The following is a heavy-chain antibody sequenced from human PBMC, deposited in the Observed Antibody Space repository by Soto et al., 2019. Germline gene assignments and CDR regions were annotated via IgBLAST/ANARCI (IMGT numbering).Heavy chain of an antibody. Sequence: QVQLQQWGAGLLKPSETLSLTCAVYGGSFSVYYWSWIRQPPGKGLEWIGEINQSGSTNYNPSLKSRVTISVDTSKNQFSLKLSSVTAADTAVYYCARTYSSSWSPFDYWGQGTLVTVSS. D-gene: IGHD6-13*01. CDR2: INQSGST. CDR1: GGSFSVYY. V-gene: IGHV4-34*01. CDR3: ARTYSSSWSPFDY. J-gene: IGHJ4*02.